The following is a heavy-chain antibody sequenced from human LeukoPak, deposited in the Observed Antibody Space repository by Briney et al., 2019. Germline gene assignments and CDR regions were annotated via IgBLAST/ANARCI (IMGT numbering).Heavy chain of an antibody. CDR3: ASYLRFLEWLFY. CDR2: LSGGGGGT. V-gene: IGHV3-23*01. CDR1: GITLSNYG. Sequence: GGSLRLSCVVSGITLSNYGMSWVRQAPGKGLEWVTGLSGGGGGTNYADSVKGRFTISRDNSRNTMYLQMNSLRAEDTAVYYCASYLRFLEWLFYWGQGTLVTVSS. J-gene: IGHJ4*02. D-gene: IGHD3-3*01.